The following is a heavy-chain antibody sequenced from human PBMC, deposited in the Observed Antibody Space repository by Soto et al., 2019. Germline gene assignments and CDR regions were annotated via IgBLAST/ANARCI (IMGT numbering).Heavy chain of an antibody. CDR2: IYPKSGGT. Sequence: QVQLVQSGAEVKKPGASVKVSCKASGYTFTDYHMHWVRQAPGQGLEWMGWIYPKSGGTNYAQKFQGWVTMTTDTSISAAYRELSSLKSDDTAVYYCVRENWYYENWGQGTLVTVSS. CDR3: VRENWYYEN. D-gene: IGHD1-7*01. V-gene: IGHV1-2*04. CDR1: GYTFTDYH. J-gene: IGHJ4*02.